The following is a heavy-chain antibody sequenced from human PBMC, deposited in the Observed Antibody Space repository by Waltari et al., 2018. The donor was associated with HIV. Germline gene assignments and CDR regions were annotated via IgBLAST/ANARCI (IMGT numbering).Heavy chain of an antibody. Sequence: EVQLVESGGGLVQPGGSLRLSCAASGFTFSSYWMTWVRQAPGKGLGWVANIKQSSNEKYYVDSGRGRFTISRDNAKKLVFLQMRSLRVEDTAVYYCARDDSGWYGATVDYWGQGTVVTVSS. V-gene: IGHV3-7*01. CDR2: IKQSSNEK. J-gene: IGHJ4*02. D-gene: IGHD6-19*01. CDR3: ARDDSGWYGATVDY. CDR1: GFTFSSYW.